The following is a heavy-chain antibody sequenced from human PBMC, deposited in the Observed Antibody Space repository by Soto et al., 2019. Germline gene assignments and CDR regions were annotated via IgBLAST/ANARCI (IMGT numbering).Heavy chain of an antibody. D-gene: IGHD3-3*01. J-gene: IGHJ6*03. CDR1: GFTVSSNY. CDR2: IYSGGST. V-gene: IGHV3-66*01. Sequence: GGLLRLSCAACGFTVSSNYMSWVRQAPGKGLEWVSVIYSGGSTYYADSVKGRFTISRDNSKNTLYLQMNSLRAEDTAVYYCASYDFWSGTHPDYYYYMDVWGKGTTVTVSS. CDR3: ASYDFWSGTHPDYYYYMDV.